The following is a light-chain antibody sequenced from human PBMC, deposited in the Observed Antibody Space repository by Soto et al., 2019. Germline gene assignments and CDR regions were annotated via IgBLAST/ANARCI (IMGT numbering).Light chain of an antibody. Sequence: QAVVTQAPSLTVSPGGTVTLTCGSSTGPVTNGHFPYWFQQKPGQAPRPLIYDTDNKHSWTPARFSASLLGDKAALTLSGALPEDDADYYCLLSDTGRLDVFGPGTKVTVL. CDR1: TGPVTNGHF. CDR3: LLSDTGRLDV. V-gene: IGLV7-46*01. J-gene: IGLJ1*01. CDR2: DTD.